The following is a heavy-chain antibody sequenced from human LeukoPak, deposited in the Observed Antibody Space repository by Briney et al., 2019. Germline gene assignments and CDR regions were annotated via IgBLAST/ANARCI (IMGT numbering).Heavy chain of an antibody. D-gene: IGHD6-19*01. CDR2: IDASGGAT. J-gene: IGHJ5*02. CDR1: GYSFSSYA. CDR3: AKGSGSGWYGWFAP. V-gene: IGHV3-23*01. Sequence: GGSLTLSCAASGYSFSSYAMYWLRQAPGKGLEWVSCIDASGGATYYADSVRGRFTISRDNSKNTFYLQMNSLRAEDTAVYSCAKGSGSGWYGWFAPWGQGTLVTVSS.